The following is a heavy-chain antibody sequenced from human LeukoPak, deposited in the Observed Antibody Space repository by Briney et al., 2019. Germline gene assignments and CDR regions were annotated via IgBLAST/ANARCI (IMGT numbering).Heavy chain of an antibody. CDR1: GFTFSSYA. CDR3: AKEASPRNYASGSYEKPFDY. Sequence: GGSLRLSCAASGFTFSSYAMSWVRQAPGKGLEWVSAISGSGGSTYYADSVKGRFTISRDNSKNTLYLQMNSLRAEDTAVYYCAKEASPRNYASGSYEKPFDYWGQGTLVTVSS. D-gene: IGHD3-10*01. J-gene: IGHJ4*02. CDR2: ISGSGGST. V-gene: IGHV3-23*01.